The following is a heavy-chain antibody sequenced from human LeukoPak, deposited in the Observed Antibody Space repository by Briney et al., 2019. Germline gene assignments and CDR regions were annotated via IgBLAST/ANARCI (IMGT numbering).Heavy chain of an antibody. J-gene: IGHJ4*02. D-gene: IGHD3-22*01. CDR1: GFTFSSYA. V-gene: IGHV3-23*01. CDR2: ISGSGGST. Sequence: GGSLRLSCAASGFTFSSYAMSWVRQAPGKGLEWVSAISGSGGSTYHADSVKGRFTISRDNSKNTLYLQMNSLRAEDTAVYYCANRRAVWERYYYDRRYDYWGQGTLVTVSS. CDR3: ANRRAVWERYYYDRRYDY.